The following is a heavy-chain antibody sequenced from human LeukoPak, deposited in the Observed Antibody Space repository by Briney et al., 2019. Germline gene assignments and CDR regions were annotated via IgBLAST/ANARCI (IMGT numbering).Heavy chain of an antibody. V-gene: IGHV4-59*01. Sequence: SETLSLTCTVSGGSISSYYWSWIRQPPGKGLEWIGFIYYSGSTNYNPSLKSRVTISVDTSKNQFSLKLSSVTAADTAVYYCARGPYCGSTSCNDAFDIWGQGTMVTVSS. J-gene: IGHJ3*02. CDR1: GGSISSYY. CDR3: ARGPYCGSTSCNDAFDI. D-gene: IGHD2-2*01. CDR2: IYYSGST.